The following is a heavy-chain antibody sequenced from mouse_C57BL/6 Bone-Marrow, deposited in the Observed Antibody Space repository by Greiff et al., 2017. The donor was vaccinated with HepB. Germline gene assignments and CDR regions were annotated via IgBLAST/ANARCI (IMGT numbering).Heavy chain of an antibody. Sequence: VQWVESGAELAKPGASVKLSCKASGYTFTSYWMHWVKQRPGQGLEWIGYINPSSGYTKYNQKFKDKATLTADKSSSTAYMQLSSLTYEDSAVYFCARCRSIYAMDYWGQGTSVTVSS. D-gene: IGHD2-10*02. CDR2: INPSSGYT. CDR3: ARCRSIYAMDY. V-gene: IGHV1-7*01. CDR1: GYTFTSYW. J-gene: IGHJ4*01.